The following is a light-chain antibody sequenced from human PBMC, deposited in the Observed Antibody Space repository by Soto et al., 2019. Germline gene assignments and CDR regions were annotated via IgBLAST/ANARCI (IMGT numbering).Light chain of an antibody. CDR1: SSDVGSYNL. CDR2: EGS. CDR3: CSYAGNTTWV. J-gene: IGLJ3*02. V-gene: IGLV2-23*01. Sequence: QSVLTQPASVSGSPGQSITISCTGTSSDVGSYNLVSWYQQLPGRAPKLMISEGSKRPSGVSNRFSGSKSGNTASLTISGLQAEDEADYYCCSYAGNTTWVFGGGTKLTVL.